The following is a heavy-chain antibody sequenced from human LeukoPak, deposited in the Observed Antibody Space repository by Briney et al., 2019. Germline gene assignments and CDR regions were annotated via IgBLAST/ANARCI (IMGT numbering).Heavy chain of an antibody. CDR1: GGSISSGGYY. Sequence: ASETLSLTCTVSGGSISSGGYYWSWIRQPPGKGLEWIGEINHSGSTNYNPSLKSRVTISVDTSKNQFSLKLSSVTAADTAVYYCARGGYSSGWYGPAYYFDYWGQGTLVTVSS. J-gene: IGHJ4*02. CDR3: ARGGYSSGWYGPAYYFDY. CDR2: INHSGST. V-gene: IGHV4-39*07. D-gene: IGHD6-19*01.